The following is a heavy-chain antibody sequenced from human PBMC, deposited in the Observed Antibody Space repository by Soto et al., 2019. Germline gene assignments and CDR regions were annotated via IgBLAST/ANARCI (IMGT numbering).Heavy chain of an antibody. J-gene: IGHJ5*02. CDR3: GGIYSGSPGGTLRS. CDR2: IYYSGST. Sequence: QVQLQESGPGLVKPSQTLSLTCTVSGGSISSGGYYWSWIRQHPGKGLEWIGYIYYSGSTYYNPSLKTRVTIAVDSFKTQFSLKLGSVTAADTAVYYCGGIYSGSPGGTLRSWGKGTLVTVSS. D-gene: IGHD1-26*01. CDR1: GGSISSGGYY. V-gene: IGHV4-31*03.